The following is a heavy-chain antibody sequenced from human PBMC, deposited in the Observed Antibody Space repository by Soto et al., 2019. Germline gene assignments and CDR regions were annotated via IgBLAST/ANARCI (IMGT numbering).Heavy chain of an antibody. J-gene: IGHJ3*02. CDR3: AKWDDYGDSKEAFDI. D-gene: IGHD4-17*01. CDR2: ISWNSGSI. V-gene: IGHV3-9*01. Sequence: EVQLVESGGGLVQPGRSLRLSCAASGFTFDDYAMHWVRQAPGKGLEWVSGISWNSGSIGYADSVKGRFTISRDNAKNSLYLQMNSLRAEDTALYYSAKWDDYGDSKEAFDIWGQGTMVTVSS. CDR1: GFTFDDYA.